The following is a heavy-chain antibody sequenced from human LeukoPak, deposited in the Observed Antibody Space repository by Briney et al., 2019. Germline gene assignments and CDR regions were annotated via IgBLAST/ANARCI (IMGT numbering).Heavy chain of an antibody. CDR1: GGSISSYY. D-gene: IGHD3-22*01. V-gene: IGHV4-59*01. CDR3: ARTDYHDIPM. J-gene: IGHJ3*01. CDR2: IYYSGST. Sequence: RSSETLSLTCTVSGGSISSYYWRWIRQPPGKGLEWLGYIYYSGSTNYNPSLKSRVTISLDTSKNQFSLKLRTVTAADTAVYYCARTDYHDIPMWGQGTMVTVSS.